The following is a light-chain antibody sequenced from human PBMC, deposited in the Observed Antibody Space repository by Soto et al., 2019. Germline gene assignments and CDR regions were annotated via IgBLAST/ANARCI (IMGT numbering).Light chain of an antibody. V-gene: IGKV4-1*01. Sequence: DIVMTQSPDSLAVSLGEGATINCKSSQSVLYNSNNKNYLAGYQQKPGEAPRLLIYGGFNGATGSPARFSGGGSGADFTLTISSLEPEDFAVYYCQQRNSWPSVTFGQGTRLEIK. CDR2: GGF. CDR3: QQRNSWPSVT. CDR1: QSVLYNSNNKNY. J-gene: IGKJ5*01.